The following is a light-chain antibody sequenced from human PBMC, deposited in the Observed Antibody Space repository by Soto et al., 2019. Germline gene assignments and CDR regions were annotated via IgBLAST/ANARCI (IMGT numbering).Light chain of an antibody. CDR3: GSYATGGVYL. V-gene: IGLV2-14*01. Sequence: QSVLTQPASVSGSPGQSITISCTGTSSDVGGYNAVSWYQQHPGKAPKLMIFEVSHRPSGASYRFSGSKSGNTASLTISGLQAEDEADYYCGSYATGGVYLFGGGTKVTVL. CDR1: SSDVGGYNA. J-gene: IGLJ1*01. CDR2: EVS.